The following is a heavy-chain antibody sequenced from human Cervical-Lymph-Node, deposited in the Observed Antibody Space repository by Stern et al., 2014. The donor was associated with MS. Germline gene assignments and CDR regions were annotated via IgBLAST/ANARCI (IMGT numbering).Heavy chain of an antibody. CDR3: ARGNGYCSGGSCYWFDP. CDR2: IGTAGDT. J-gene: IGHJ5*02. Sequence: EMQLVESGGGLVQPGGSLRLSCAASGFTFSSYDMHWVRQATGKGLEWVSAIGTAGDTYSPGSVKVRFTISRENAKNSLYLQMNSLRAWDTAVYYCARGNGYCSGGSCYWFDPWGQGTLVTVSS. CDR1: GFTFSSYD. V-gene: IGHV3-13*01. D-gene: IGHD2-15*01.